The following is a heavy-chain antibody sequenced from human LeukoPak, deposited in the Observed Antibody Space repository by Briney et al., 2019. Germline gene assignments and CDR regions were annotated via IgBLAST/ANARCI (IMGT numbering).Heavy chain of an antibody. Sequence: SQTLSLTCAISGDSVSSNSAAWNWIRQSPSRGLEWLGRTYYRSKWYNDYAVSVKSRITINPDTSKNQFSLQLNSVTPEDTAVYYCAKASRGSSSWYWHFQHWGQGTLVTVSS. J-gene: IGHJ1*01. CDR1: GDSVSSNSAA. D-gene: IGHD6-13*01. V-gene: IGHV6-1*01. CDR3: AKASRGSSSWYWHFQH. CDR2: TYYRSKWYN.